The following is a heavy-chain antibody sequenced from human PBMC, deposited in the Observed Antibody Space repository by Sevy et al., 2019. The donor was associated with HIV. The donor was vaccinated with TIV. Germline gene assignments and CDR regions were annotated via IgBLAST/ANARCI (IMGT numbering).Heavy chain of an antibody. V-gene: IGHV1-18*01. D-gene: IGHD2-2*01. CDR2: ISAYNGNT. J-gene: IGHJ5*02. CDR3: ARDIVDPKIVVVPAASNWFDP. CDR1: GYTFTSYG. Sequence: ASVKVSCKASGYTFTSYGISWVRQAPGQGLEWMGWISAYNGNTNYAQTLQGRVTMTTDTSTSTAYMELRSLRSDDTAVYYCARDIVDPKIVVVPAASNWFDPWGQGTLVTVSS.